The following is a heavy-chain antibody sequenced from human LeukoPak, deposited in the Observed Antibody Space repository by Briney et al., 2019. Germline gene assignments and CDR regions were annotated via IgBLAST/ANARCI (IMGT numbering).Heavy chain of an antibody. Sequence: PGGSLRLSCAASGFTFSSYSMNWVRQARGKGLEWVSSISSSSSYIYYADSVKGRFTISRDNAKNSLYLQMNSLRAEDTAVYYCARIPSLIVGGFDYWGQGTLVTVSS. J-gene: IGHJ4*02. CDR3: ARIPSLIVGGFDY. V-gene: IGHV3-21*01. D-gene: IGHD2-15*01. CDR2: ISSSSSYI. CDR1: GFTFSSYS.